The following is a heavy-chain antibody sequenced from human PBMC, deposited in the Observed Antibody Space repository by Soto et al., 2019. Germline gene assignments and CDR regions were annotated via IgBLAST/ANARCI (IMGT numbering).Heavy chain of an antibody. Sequence: GGSLRLSCAASGFTFSSYAMHWVRQAPGKGLEWVAVISYDGSNKYYADSVKGRFTISRDNSKNTLYLQMNSLRAEDTAVYYWARGGGVVMVVAANFDYWGQGTLVTVSS. J-gene: IGHJ4*02. CDR2: ISYDGSNK. D-gene: IGHD2-15*01. CDR3: ARGGGVVMVVAANFDY. V-gene: IGHV3-30*04. CDR1: GFTFSSYA.